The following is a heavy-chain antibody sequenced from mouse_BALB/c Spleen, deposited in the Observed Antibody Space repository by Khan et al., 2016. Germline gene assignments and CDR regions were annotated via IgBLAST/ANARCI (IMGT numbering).Heavy chain of an antibody. CDR2: VDPANGNT. J-gene: IGHJ1*01. V-gene: IGHV14-3*02. Sequence: VQLQQSGAELVKPGASVKLSCTATGFNIKDTYMHWVKQRPEQGLEWIGRVDPANGNTNYDPKFQGKATITADTSSNTAYLQLSSLTSEDTAVXSCARRTLTPRYFDVWGAGTTVTVSS. CDR3: ARRTLTPRYFDV. CDR1: GFNIKDTY.